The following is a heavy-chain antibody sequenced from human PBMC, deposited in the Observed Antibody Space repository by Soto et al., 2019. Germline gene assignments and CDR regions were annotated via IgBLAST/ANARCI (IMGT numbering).Heavy chain of an antibody. Sequence: SETLSVTWTVSGGSISSYYWSWIRQPPGKGLEWIGYIYYSGSTNYNPSLKSRVTISVDTSKNQFSLKLSSVTAADTAVYYCARYWYDSSGYYWVYFDYWGQGTLVTVSS. CDR3: ARYWYDSSGYYWVYFDY. J-gene: IGHJ4*02. V-gene: IGHV4-59*01. D-gene: IGHD3-22*01. CDR2: IYYSGST. CDR1: GGSISSYY.